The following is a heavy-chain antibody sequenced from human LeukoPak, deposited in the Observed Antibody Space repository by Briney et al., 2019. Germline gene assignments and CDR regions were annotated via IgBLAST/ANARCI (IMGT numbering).Heavy chain of an antibody. CDR3: AKAPVTTCRGAFCYPFDY. CDR2: ISDTGNT. V-gene: IGHV3-23*01. CDR1: GFSFSDYY. D-gene: IGHD2-15*01. Sequence: GGSLRLSCAASGFSFSDYYMTWIRQAPGKGLEWVSAISDTGNTYHADSVKGRFTISGDSSKNTLFLQMNRLRPEDAAVYYCAKAPVTTCRGAFCYPFDYWGLGTLVTVSS. J-gene: IGHJ4*02.